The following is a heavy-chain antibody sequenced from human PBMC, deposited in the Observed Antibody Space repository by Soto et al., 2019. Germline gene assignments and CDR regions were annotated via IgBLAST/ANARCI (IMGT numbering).Heavy chain of an antibody. CDR2: IYYSGST. CDR3: ARVGGINWFDP. D-gene: IGHD3-16*01. CDR1: GGSISSGGYY. V-gene: IGHV4-31*03. Sequence: SETLSLTCTFSGGSISSGGYYWSWIRQHPGKGLEWIGYIYYSGSTYYNPSLKSRVTISVDTSKNQFFLKLSSLTAADTAVYYCARVGGINWFDPWGQGTLVTVSS. J-gene: IGHJ5*02.